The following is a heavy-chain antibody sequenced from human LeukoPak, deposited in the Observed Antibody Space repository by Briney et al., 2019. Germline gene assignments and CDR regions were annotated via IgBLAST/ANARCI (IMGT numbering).Heavy chain of an antibody. Sequence: GGSLRLSCAASGFTFSSYAMHWVRQAPGKGLEWVAVISYDGSNKYYADSVKGRFTISRDKSKNTLYLQMNSLRADDTAVYYCGAAATVNFYYVMDVWGQGTTVTVSS. D-gene: IGHD6-13*01. CDR3: GAAATVNFYYVMDV. V-gene: IGHV3-30*14. CDR2: ISYDGSNK. J-gene: IGHJ6*02. CDR1: GFTFSSYA.